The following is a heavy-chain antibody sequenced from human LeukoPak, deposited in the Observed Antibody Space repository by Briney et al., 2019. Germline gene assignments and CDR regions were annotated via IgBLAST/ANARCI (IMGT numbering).Heavy chain of an antibody. Sequence: GGSLRLSCAASGFTVSSDYISWVRQAPGKGLEWVSVIYSGGSTNYADSVRARFTISRDNSKNTVYLQMNSLRVEDTAVYYCAKEFYYDSGHYYTDWGQGTLVTVSS. CDR3: AKEFYYDSGHYYTD. CDR1: GFTVSSDY. V-gene: IGHV3-53*01. J-gene: IGHJ4*02. CDR2: IYSGGST. D-gene: IGHD3-22*01.